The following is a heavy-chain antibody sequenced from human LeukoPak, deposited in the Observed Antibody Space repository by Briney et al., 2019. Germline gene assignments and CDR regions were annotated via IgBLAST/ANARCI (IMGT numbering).Heavy chain of an antibody. V-gene: IGHV3-23*01. D-gene: IGHD1-26*01. CDR3: AKDRDSGSYYYYYGMDV. J-gene: IGHJ6*02. CDR2: ISDSGVYI. CDR1: GFTFSTYA. Sequence: GKSLRLSCAASGFTFSTYAMSWVRQAPGKGLEWVSDISDSGVYIYYADSVKGRFTISRDNSKNTLYLQMIGLRADDTAVYYCAKDRDSGSYYYYYGMDVWGQGTTVTVSS.